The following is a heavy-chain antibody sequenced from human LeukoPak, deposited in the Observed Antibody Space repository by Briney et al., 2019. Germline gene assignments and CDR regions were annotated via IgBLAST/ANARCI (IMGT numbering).Heavy chain of an antibody. CDR1: GFTFSRYW. CDR3: ARVDDYLWGS. V-gene: IGHV3-74*01. J-gene: IGHJ4*02. Sequence: GGSLRLSCTASGFTFSRYWMHWVRQAPGKGLVWVSRVNSDGSNTRYADSVKGRFTISRDNAKNTLYLQMNSLRAEDTAVYYCARVDDYLWGSWGQGTLVTVSS. D-gene: IGHD3-16*01. CDR2: VNSDGSNT.